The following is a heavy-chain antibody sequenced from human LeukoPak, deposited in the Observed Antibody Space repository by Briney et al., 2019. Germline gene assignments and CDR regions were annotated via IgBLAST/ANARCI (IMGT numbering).Heavy chain of an antibody. CDR2: INHSGNT. CDR3: ARREPHGDSGGKIRYYYYMDV. Sequence: SETLSLTCTVSGYSISSGYYWGWIRQPPGKGLEWIGEINHSGNTNSNPSLKSRVTMSVDTSKNQFSLKLSSLTAADTAMYYCARREPHGDSGGKIRYYYYMDVWGKGTTITISS. V-gene: IGHV4-38-2*02. CDR1: GYSISSGYY. J-gene: IGHJ6*03. D-gene: IGHD4-23*01.